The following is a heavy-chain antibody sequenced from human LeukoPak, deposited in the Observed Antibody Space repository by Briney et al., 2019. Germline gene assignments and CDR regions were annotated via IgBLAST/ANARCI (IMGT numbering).Heavy chain of an antibody. V-gene: IGHV3-23*01. D-gene: IGHD3-3*01. Sequence: GGSLRLSCAASGFTFSVYSMNWVRQAPGKGLEWVSSISGRGDSIYYADSVKGRFTISRDNSKNTLYLQMNSLRAEDTAVYYCAPSVLSSFDYWGQGTLVIVSS. CDR1: GFTFSVYS. CDR3: APSVLSSFDY. CDR2: ISGRGDSI. J-gene: IGHJ4*02.